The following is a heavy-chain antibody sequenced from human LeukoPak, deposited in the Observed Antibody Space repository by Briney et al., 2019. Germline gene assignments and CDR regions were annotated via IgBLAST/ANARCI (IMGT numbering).Heavy chain of an antibody. D-gene: IGHD3-10*01. J-gene: IGHJ4*02. V-gene: IGHV4-34*01. Sequence: PSETLSLTCAVYGVSFSGYYWSWIRQPPGKGLEWIGEINHSGSTNYNPSLKSRVTISVDTSKNQFSLKLSSVTAADTAVYYCARGGRFGELAPLGYWGQGTLVTVSS. CDR3: ARGGRFGELAPLGY. CDR2: INHSGST. CDR1: GVSFSGYY.